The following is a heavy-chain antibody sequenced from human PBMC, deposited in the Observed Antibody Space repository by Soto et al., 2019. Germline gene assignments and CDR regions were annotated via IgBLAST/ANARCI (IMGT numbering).Heavy chain of an antibody. CDR1: GGSISSYY. Sequence: PSETLSLTCTVSGGSISSYYWSWIRQPPGKGLEWIGYIYYSGSTNYNPSLKCRVTISVDTSKNQFSLKLSSVSAADTAVYYCARTPWKYAESGFLEWLDYGMDVWGQGTTVTVSS. V-gene: IGHV4-59*01. CDR2: IYYSGST. D-gene: IGHD3-3*01. CDR3: ARTPWKYAESGFLEWLDYGMDV. J-gene: IGHJ6*02.